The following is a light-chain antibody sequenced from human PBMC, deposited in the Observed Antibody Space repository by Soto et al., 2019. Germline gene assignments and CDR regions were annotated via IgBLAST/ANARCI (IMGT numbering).Light chain of an antibody. Sequence: QSVLTQPASVSGSPGQSITISCTGTSSDVGAYNFVSWYQHHPGRAPKLIIYEVTIRPSGVSNRFSGSKSGNTASLTISGLQAEDEADYYCSSYAGSNNLVVFGGGTKVTVL. V-gene: IGLV2-14*01. CDR2: EVT. CDR1: SSDVGAYNF. J-gene: IGLJ2*01. CDR3: SSYAGSNNLVV.